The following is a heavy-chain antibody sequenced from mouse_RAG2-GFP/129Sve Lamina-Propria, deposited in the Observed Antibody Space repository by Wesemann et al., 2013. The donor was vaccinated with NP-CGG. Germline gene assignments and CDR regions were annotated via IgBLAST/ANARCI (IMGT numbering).Heavy chain of an antibody. Sequence: QVQLQQSGPELVKPGASVKLSCKASGYTFTDYTIHWVKQSPGQGLEWIGWIYPGSGNTKYNDKFKSKATLTVDKPSSTAYMQLSSLTSEDSAVYYCARSSSYEGYFDVWGTGTTVTVSS. CDR1: GYTFTDYT. D-gene: IGHD1-1*01. J-gene: IGHJ1*03. CDR3: ARSSSYEGYFDV. CDR2: IYPGSGNT. V-gene: IGHV1-84*01.